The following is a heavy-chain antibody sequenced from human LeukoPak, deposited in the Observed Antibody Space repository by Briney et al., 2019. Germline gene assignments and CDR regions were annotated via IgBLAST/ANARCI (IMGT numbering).Heavy chain of an antibody. CDR1: GGTFSSYA. CDR2: IIPIFGTA. Sequence: ASVKVSCKASGGTFSSYAISWVRQAPGQGLEWMGGIIPIFGTANYAQKFQGRVTITADKSTSTAYMELSSLRSEDTAVYYCARGIYGDYPNAFDIWGQGTMVTVSS. D-gene: IGHD4-17*01. V-gene: IGHV1-69*06. J-gene: IGHJ3*02. CDR3: ARGIYGDYPNAFDI.